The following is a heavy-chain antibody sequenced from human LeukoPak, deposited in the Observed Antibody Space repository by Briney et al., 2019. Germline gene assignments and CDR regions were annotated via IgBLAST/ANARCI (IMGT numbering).Heavy chain of an antibody. CDR3: ARGRDSSGSFDY. CDR2: ISYDGSNK. Sequence: PGRSLRLSCAASGFTFSSYAMHWVRQAPGKGLEWVAVISYDGSNKYYADSVKGRFTISRDNSKNTLYLQMNSLRAEDTAVYYCARGRDSSGSFDYWGQGTLVTVSS. V-gene: IGHV3-30-3*01. J-gene: IGHJ4*02. CDR1: GFTFSSYA. D-gene: IGHD3-22*01.